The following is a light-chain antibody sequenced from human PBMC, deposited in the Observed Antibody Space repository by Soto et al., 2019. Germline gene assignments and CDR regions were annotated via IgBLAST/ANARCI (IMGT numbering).Light chain of an antibody. V-gene: IGKV3-11*01. Sequence: EIVLTQSPVTLSLSLGERATLSFRASQSVRTYLAWYQVKPGQAPRLLIYDASRRASGVPARFSGSGSGTDFTLPISSLEPEDFALYDCQQRNTWPPITVGQGTRLEIK. CDR3: QQRNTWPPIT. J-gene: IGKJ5*01. CDR1: QSVRTY. CDR2: DAS.